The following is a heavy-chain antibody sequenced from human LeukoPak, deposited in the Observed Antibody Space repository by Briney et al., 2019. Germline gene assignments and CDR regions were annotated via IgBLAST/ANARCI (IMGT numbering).Heavy chain of an antibody. J-gene: IGHJ4*02. Sequence: PGGSLRLSCVDSGFTFNNYWMNWVRQAPGRGLEWVANIREDGSEKNYVDSVKGRFTISRENAKNSLYLQMDNLRAEDTAVYYCATDRREEPSNFDRNRFAYWGQGTLVTVSS. CDR2: IREDGSEK. V-gene: IGHV3-7*05. D-gene: IGHD1-14*01. CDR3: ATDRREEPSNFDRNRFAY. CDR1: GFTFNNYW.